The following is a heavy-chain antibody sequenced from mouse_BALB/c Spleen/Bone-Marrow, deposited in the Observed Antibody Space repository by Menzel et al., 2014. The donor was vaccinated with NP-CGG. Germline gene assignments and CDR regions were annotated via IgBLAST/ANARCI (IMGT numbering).Heavy chain of an antibody. J-gene: IGHJ3*01. Sequence: DVHLVESGAELVKPGASVKLSCTASGFNIKDTYMHWVEQRPEQGLEWIGRIDPANGNTKYDPKLQGKATITADTSSNTAYLQLSSLTSEDTAVYYCAMYYYGSSLFAYWGQGTLVTVSA. D-gene: IGHD1-1*01. CDR1: GFNIKDTY. CDR3: AMYYYGSSLFAY. CDR2: IDPANGNT. V-gene: IGHV14-3*02.